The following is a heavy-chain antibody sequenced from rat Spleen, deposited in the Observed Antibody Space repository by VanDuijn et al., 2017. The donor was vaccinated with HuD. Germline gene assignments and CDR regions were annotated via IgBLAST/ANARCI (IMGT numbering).Heavy chain of an antibody. CDR3: ARRTELDVMDA. CDR2: ISTSGSRT. J-gene: IGHJ4*01. Sequence: EVQLVESGGGLVQPGRSLKLSCAASGFTFSDYNMAWVRQSPKKGLEWVATISTSGSRTYYPDSVKGRFTISRDNAKSSLYLQMNSLKSEDTATYYCARRTELDVMDAWGQGASVTVSS. D-gene: IGHD3-6*01. V-gene: IGHV5S10*01. CDR1: GFTFSDYN.